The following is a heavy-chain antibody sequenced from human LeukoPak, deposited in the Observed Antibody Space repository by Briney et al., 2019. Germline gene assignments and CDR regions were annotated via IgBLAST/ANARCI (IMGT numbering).Heavy chain of an antibody. CDR1: GLTFRSYA. CDR3: AEDGSNFDP. CDR2: ISGIGGST. V-gene: IGHV3-23*01. J-gene: IGHJ5*02. D-gene: IGHD1-1*01. Sequence: GGSLRLSCAASGLTFRSYAMSWVRQAPGKGLEWASAISGIGGSTYYAGSVKGRFTISRDNSKNTLYLQMNSLRAEDTAVYYCAEDGSNFDPWGQGSLVTVSS.